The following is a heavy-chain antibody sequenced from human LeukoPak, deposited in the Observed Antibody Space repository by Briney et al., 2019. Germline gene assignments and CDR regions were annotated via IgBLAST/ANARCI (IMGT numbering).Heavy chain of an antibody. Sequence: KASETLSLTCTVSGGSISSGSYYWSWIRQPAGKGLEWIGRIYTSGSTNYNPSLKSRVTISVDTSKNQFSLKLSSVTAADTAVYYCARHPYYDFWSGYPFALYYFDYWGQGTLVTVSS. CDR2: IYTSGST. CDR1: GGSISSGSYY. J-gene: IGHJ4*02. CDR3: ARHPYYDFWSGYPFALYYFDY. V-gene: IGHV4-61*02. D-gene: IGHD3-3*01.